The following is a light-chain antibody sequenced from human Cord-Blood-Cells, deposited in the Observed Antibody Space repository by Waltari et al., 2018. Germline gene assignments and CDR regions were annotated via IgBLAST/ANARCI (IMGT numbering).Light chain of an antibody. Sequence: GDRVTITCRANQGISNSLSWYQQKPGKAPKLLLYAASRLESGVPSRISGSGSGTDYTLTISSLQPEDFATYYCQQYYSTPYTFGQGTKLEIK. CDR2: AAS. CDR3: QQYYSTPYT. V-gene: IGKV1-NL1*01. J-gene: IGKJ2*01. CDR1: QGISNS.